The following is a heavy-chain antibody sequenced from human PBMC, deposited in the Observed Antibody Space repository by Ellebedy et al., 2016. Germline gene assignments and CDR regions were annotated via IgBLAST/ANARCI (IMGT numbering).Heavy chain of an antibody. J-gene: IGHJ4*02. V-gene: IGHV4-4*02. CDR1: GGSISGDFW. CDR3: ARQELPGIFDY. D-gene: IGHD1-26*01. Sequence: GSLRLSCAVSGGSISGDFWWNWVRQPPGKWLEWIGSIYYSGSTYYNPSLTSRVTISVDTSKNQFSLKLSSVTAADTAVYYCARQELPGIFDYWGQGTLVTVSS. CDR2: IYYSGST.